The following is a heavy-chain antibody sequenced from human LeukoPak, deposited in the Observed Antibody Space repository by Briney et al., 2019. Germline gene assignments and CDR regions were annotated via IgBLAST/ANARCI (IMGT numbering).Heavy chain of an antibody. CDR1: GVSISSSNSY. CDR3: ARDGRTAMVRVGNWFDP. Sequence: SEALSLTCTVSGVSISSSNSYWGWIRQPPGKGLEWIGSIYYSGSTYYNPSLKSRVTISVDTSKNQFSLKLSSVTAADTAVYYCARDGRTAMVRVGNWFDPWAREPWSPSPQ. D-gene: IGHD5-18*01. CDR2: IYYSGST. V-gene: IGHV4-39*07. J-gene: IGHJ5*02.